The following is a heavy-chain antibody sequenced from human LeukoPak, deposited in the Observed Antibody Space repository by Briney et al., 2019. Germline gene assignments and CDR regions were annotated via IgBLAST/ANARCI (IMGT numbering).Heavy chain of an antibody. J-gene: IGHJ4*02. CDR2: IKQDGSEI. CDR1: GFTFSSYS. CDR3: ARNNPSGVWSFDY. V-gene: IGHV3-7*01. Sequence: GGSLRLSCAASGFTFSSYSMNWVRQAPGKGLEWVANIKQDGSEISYVDSVKGRFTISRDNAKNSLYLQVNSLRAEDTAVYYCARNNPSGVWSFDYWGQGTLVTVSS. D-gene: IGHD1-14*01.